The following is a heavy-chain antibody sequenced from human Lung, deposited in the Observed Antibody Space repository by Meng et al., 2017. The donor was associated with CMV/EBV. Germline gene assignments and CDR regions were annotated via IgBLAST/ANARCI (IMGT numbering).Heavy chain of an antibody. J-gene: IGHJ6*02. Sequence: GESXKISCAASGFTFSDYEMYWVRQAPGKGLEWISYIGGSGASKYYAESVKGRFPMSRDNVDDSLYLQMNSLSPDDTATYYCARGKRKGGNFPFFHYDMDVWGQGTTVTVPS. CDR2: IGGSGASK. V-gene: IGHV3-48*03. CDR3: ARGKRKGGNFPFFHYDMDV. D-gene: IGHD4-23*01. CDR1: GFTFSDYE.